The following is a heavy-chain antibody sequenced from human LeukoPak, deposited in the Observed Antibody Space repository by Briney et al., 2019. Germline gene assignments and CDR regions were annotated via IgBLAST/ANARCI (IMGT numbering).Heavy chain of an antibody. Sequence: SETLSLTCTVSGGSVRNYYWTWIRQPAEKGLGWIGRIYGSGSTNYNPSLKSRVTMSVDTSKNQFSLKLTSVTAADTAVYYCARDPVGHAGWFDPWGQGTLVIVSS. CDR3: ARDPVGHAGWFDP. CDR1: GGSVRNYY. D-gene: IGHD2-2*01. V-gene: IGHV4-4*07. CDR2: IYGSGST. J-gene: IGHJ5*02.